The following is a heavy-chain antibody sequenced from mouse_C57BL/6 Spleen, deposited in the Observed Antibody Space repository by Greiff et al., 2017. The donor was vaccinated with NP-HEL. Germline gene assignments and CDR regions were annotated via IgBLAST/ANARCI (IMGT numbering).Heavy chain of an antibody. CDR3: TRHIETKLDTRDYAMDY. J-gene: IGHJ4*01. Sequence: QVQLQQSGAELVRPGASVTLSCKASGYTFTDYEMHWVKQTPVHGLEWIGAIDPETGGTAYNQKFKGKAILTADKSSSTAYMELRSLTSEDSAVYYCTRHIETKLDTRDYAMDYWGQGTSVTVSS. CDR1: GYTFTDYE. CDR2: IDPETGGT. V-gene: IGHV1-15*01. D-gene: IGHD1-3*01.